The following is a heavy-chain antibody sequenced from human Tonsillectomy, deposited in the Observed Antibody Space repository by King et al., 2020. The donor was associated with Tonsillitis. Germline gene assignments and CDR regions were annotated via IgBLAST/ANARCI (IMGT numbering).Heavy chain of an antibody. CDR2: INYRGGT. D-gene: IGHD3-10*01. Sequence: QLQESGPGLVKPSQTLSLICTVSGASISSDDNYWTWIRQAPGRGPEWIGYINYRGGTYYSPSLKSRIVISLDTSKNQFSLKLRSVTAADSAMYYCARDRGRGSETFDVWGQGTMVTVSS. J-gene: IGHJ3*01. CDR1: GASISSDDNY. CDR3: ARDRGRGSETFDV. V-gene: IGHV4-30-4*01.